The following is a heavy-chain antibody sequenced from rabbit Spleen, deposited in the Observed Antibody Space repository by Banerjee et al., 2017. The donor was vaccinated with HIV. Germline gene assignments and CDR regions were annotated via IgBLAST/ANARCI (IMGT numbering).Heavy chain of an antibody. CDR1: GFDFSNKAV. J-gene: IGHJ3*01. D-gene: IGHD1-1*01. CDR3: ARDLPDIIGWNFGF. Sequence: QEQLVESGGGLVQPEGSLTLTCKASGFDFSNKAVMCWVRQAPGKGLAWIACIDAGGSDNTYYASWAKGRFTISRASSTTVFLQMTSLTAADTATYFCARDLPDIIGWNFGFWGPGTLVTVS. CDR2: IDAGGSDNT. V-gene: IGHV1S45*01.